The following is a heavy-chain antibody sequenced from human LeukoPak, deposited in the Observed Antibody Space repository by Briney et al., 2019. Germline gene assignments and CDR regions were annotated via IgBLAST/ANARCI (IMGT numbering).Heavy chain of an antibody. V-gene: IGHV4-4*07. CDR3: ARGGSYYYDSSGLL. D-gene: IGHD3-22*01. J-gene: IGHJ4*02. Sequence: SETLSLTCTVSGVSISSYYWSWIRQPAGKGLEWIGRIYTSGSTDYSPSLKSRVTISVDTSKNQFSLKLSSVTAADTAVYYCARGGSYYYDSSGLLWGQGTLVTVSS. CDR2: IYTSGST. CDR1: GVSISSYY.